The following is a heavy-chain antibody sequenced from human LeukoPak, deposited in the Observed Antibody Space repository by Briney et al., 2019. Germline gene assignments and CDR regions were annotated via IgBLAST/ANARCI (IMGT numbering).Heavy chain of an antibody. V-gene: IGHV4-59*08. CDR3: ARRVVANYWYFDL. CDR1: GGSISSYY. D-gene: IGHD5-12*01. Sequence: SETLSLTCTVSGGSISSYYWSWIRQPPGKGLEWIGYIYYSGSTNYNPSLKSRVTILVDTSKNQFSLKLSPVTAADTAVYYCARRVVANYWYFDLWGRGTLVTVSS. J-gene: IGHJ2*01. CDR2: IYYSGST.